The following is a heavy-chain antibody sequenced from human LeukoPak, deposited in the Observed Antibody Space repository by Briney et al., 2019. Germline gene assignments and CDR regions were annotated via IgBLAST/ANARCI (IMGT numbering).Heavy chain of an antibody. D-gene: IGHD5-12*01. CDR3: ARQVATTRNYFDY. CDR1: GGSISSYY. Sequence: SETLSLTCTVSGGSISSYYWSWIRQPPGKGLEWIGYIYYSGSTNYNPSLKSRVTISVDTSKNQFSLKLSSVTAADTAVYYCARQVATTRNYFDYWGQGTLVTVSS. J-gene: IGHJ4*02. CDR2: IYYSGST. V-gene: IGHV4-59*01.